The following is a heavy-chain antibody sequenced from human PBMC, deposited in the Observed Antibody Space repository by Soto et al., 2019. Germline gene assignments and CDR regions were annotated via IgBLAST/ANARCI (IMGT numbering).Heavy chain of an antibody. CDR3: ARDKGYCSGASCPDFDY. CDR2: IIPNLGIT. CDR1: GGTLSSYT. Sequence: QVQLVQSGAEVKKPGSSVKVSCKASGGTLSSYTFSWVRQAPGQGLEWMGRIIPNLGITNYAQKFQARITMMVDKSTSTSNMELSSLRSQDTAVYYCARDKGYCSGASCPDFDYWGQGTLVTVSS. J-gene: IGHJ4*02. D-gene: IGHD2-15*01. V-gene: IGHV1-69*08.